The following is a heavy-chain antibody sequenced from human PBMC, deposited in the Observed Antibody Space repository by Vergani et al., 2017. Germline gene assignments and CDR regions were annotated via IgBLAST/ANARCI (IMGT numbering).Heavy chain of an antibody. Sequence: QVQLQESGPGLVKPSQTLSLTCTVSGGSISNGGYYWSWIRQHPGKGLEWIGYSYYSGSTYYNPSLKSRVTISVDTSKNQFSLKLSSVTAADTAVYYCARGGGDYGYYFDYWGQGTLVTVSS. J-gene: IGHJ4*02. D-gene: IGHD4-17*01. CDR3: ARGGGDYGYYFDY. CDR2: SYYSGST. V-gene: IGHV4-31*03. CDR1: GGSISNGGYY.